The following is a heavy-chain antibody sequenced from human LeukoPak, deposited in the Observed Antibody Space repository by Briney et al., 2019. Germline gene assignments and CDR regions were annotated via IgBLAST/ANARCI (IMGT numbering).Heavy chain of an antibody. J-gene: IGHJ3*02. Sequence: SETLSLTCTVSGGSISSYYWSWIRQPAGKGLESIGHISTSGSTNYNPSLKSRVTISVDTSKNQFSLKLSSVTAADTAVYYCARSRGYGSGSYFIVTYAFDIWGQGTMVTVSS. CDR1: GGSISSYY. CDR3: ARSRGYGSGSYFIVTYAFDI. D-gene: IGHD3-10*01. CDR2: ISTSGST. V-gene: IGHV4-4*07.